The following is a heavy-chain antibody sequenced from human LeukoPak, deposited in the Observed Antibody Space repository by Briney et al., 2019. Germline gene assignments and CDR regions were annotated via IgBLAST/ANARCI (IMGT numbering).Heavy chain of an antibody. CDR2: IYSGGST. V-gene: IGHV3-66*01. CDR3: ARGARYYDFWSGHNY. D-gene: IGHD3-3*01. Sequence: GGSLRLSCAASGFTVSSNYMSWVRQAPGKGLEWVSVIYSGGSTYYADSAKGRFTISRDNSKNTLYLQMNSPRAEDTAVYYCARGARYYDFWSGHNYWGQGTLVTVSS. CDR1: GFTVSSNY. J-gene: IGHJ4*02.